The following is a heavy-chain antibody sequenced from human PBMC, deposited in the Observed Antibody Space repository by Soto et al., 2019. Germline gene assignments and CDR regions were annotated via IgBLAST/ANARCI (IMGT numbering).Heavy chain of an antibody. CDR1: GGTFNTYT. D-gene: IGHD2-2*01. J-gene: IGHJ3*02. CDR3: SIGSWSADTFAI. Sequence: QVHLVQSGAEVKTPGSSVKVSCKAAGGTFNTYTLIWVRQAPGHGLEWMGRIIPMLTVTNSAQKFQGRVTLTADKSTGTAFMELTSLRSDDTAIYYCSIGSWSADTFAIWGQGTMVTVSS. V-gene: IGHV1-69*02. CDR2: IIPMLTVT.